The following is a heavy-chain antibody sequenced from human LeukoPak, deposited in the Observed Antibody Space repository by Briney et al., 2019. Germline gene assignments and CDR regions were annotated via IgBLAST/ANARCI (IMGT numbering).Heavy chain of an antibody. D-gene: IGHD3-9*01. Sequence: ASVRVSCKASGYTFNNYGISWVRQAPGQGLEWMGWVTSYNGDTNYAQKFQGRVTMSTDTSTSTAYMELKSLRFDDTAIYYCAKDWHILTGRNCFDPWGQGTLVTVSS. CDR1: GYTFNNYG. CDR2: VTSYNGDT. J-gene: IGHJ5*02. V-gene: IGHV1-18*01. CDR3: AKDWHILTGRNCFDP.